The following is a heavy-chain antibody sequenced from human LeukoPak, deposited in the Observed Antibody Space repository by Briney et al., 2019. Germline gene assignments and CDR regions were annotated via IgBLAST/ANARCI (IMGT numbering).Heavy chain of an antibody. CDR2: INPNSGGT. Sequence: ASVKVSCKASGYTFTGYFIHRVRQAPGQGLEWMGWINPNSGGTHYTQKFQGRVTMTRDTSISTAYMELSRLTSDDTAVYYCAGEDEVVDAFDIWGQGTMVTVSS. CDR3: AGEDEVVDAFDI. J-gene: IGHJ3*02. CDR1: GYTFTGYF. D-gene: IGHD2-2*01. V-gene: IGHV1-2*02.